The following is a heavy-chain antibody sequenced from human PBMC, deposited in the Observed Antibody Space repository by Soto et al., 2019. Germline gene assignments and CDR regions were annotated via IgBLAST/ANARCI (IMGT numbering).Heavy chain of an antibody. CDR1: GFTFSSYG. Sequence: QVQLVESGGGVVQPGRSLRLSCAASGFTFSSYGMHWVRQAPGKGLEWVAVISYDGSNKYYADSVKGRFTISRDNSKNTLYLQMNSLRAEDTAVYYCAKDDNQAEYCSGGSCYFSYFDYWGQGTLVTVSS. CDR3: AKDDNQAEYCSGGSCYFSYFDY. J-gene: IGHJ4*02. D-gene: IGHD2-15*01. V-gene: IGHV3-30*18. CDR2: ISYDGSNK.